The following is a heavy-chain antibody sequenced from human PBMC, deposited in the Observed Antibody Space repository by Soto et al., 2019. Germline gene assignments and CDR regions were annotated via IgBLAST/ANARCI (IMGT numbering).Heavy chain of an antibody. D-gene: IGHD2-2*01. CDR3: ARVVPGAEAWFGP. V-gene: IGHV1-18*01. Sequence: GASVKVYCKTSGYTFSNYGITWVRQAPGQPLEWLGWISLYSDGTNYAQKFQGRVSMTTDTSTTTAYMELRSLRSDDTAGYYCARVVPGAEAWFGPWGQGTLVNVS. CDR2: ISLYSDGT. CDR1: GYTFSNYG. J-gene: IGHJ5*02.